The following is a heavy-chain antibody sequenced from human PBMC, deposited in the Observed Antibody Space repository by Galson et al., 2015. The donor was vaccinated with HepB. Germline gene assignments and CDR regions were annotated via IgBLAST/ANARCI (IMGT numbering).Heavy chain of an antibody. CDR1: GDSISSYY. J-gene: IGHJ6*03. CDR3: ARASGVQWLALYNMDV. V-gene: IGHV4-59*01. CDR2: IYYSGST. Sequence: LSLTCTVSGDSISSYYWSWIRQPPGKGLEWIGYIYYSGSTNYNPSLKRRVTISVDTSKNQFSLKLSSVTAADTAVYYCARASGVQWLALYNMDVWGKGTTVTVSS. D-gene: IGHD6-19*01.